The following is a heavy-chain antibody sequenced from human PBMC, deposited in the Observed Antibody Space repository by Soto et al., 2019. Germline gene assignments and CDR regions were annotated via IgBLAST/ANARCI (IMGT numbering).Heavy chain of an antibody. J-gene: IGHJ4*02. CDR1: GFTFSSYG. CDR3: ASGYLVVPHRVIDY. CDR2: IWYDGSNK. D-gene: IGHD3-16*02. V-gene: IGHV3-33*01. Sequence: QVQLVESGGGVVQPGRSLRLSCAASGFTFSSYGMHWVRQAPGKGLEWVAVIWYDGSNKYYADSVKGRFTISRDNSKNTLYLQMNSLRAEDTAVYYCASGYLVVPHRVIDYWGQGTLVTVSS.